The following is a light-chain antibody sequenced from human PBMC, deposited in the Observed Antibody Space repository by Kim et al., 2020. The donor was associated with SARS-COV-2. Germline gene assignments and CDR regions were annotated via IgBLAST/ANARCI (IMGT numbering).Light chain of an antibody. V-gene: IGLV2-8*01. Sequence: QSVTISCTGTSSDVGGYNYVSWYQQHPGKAPKLMIYEVNKRPSGVPDRFSGSKSGNTASLTVSGLQAEDEDDYYCSSHAGNSIYVVFGGGTQLTVL. CDR2: EVN. CDR3: SSHAGNSIYVV. CDR1: SSDVGGYNY. J-gene: IGLJ2*01.